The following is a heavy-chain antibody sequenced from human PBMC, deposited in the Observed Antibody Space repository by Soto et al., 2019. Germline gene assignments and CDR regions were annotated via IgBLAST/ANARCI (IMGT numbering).Heavy chain of an antibody. D-gene: IGHD3-9*01. CDR3: AKSVRRGRYGP. CDR2: VAFDGSNQ. J-gene: IGHJ5*02. CDR1: GFTFSNYT. Sequence: GGSLRLSCEASGFTFSNYTMHWVRQSPGRGLEWVSVVAFDGSNQFYADSVKGRFTISRDNSENILYLQMNSLRTEDTAVYYCAKSVRRGRYGPWGQGTLVTVSS. V-gene: IGHV3-30-3*02.